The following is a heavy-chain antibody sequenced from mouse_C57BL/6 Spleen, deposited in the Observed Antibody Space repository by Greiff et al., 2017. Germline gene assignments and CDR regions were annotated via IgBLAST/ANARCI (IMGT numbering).Heavy chain of an antibody. Sequence: QVQLKQSGAELAKPGASVKLSCKASGYTFTSYWMHWVKQRPGQGLEWIGYINPSSGYTKYNQKFKDKATLTADKSSSTAYMQLSSLTYEDSAVYYCARRWLLMYCDVWGTGTTVTVSS. J-gene: IGHJ1*03. CDR3: ARRWLLMYCDV. V-gene: IGHV1-7*01. CDR1: GYTFTSYW. CDR2: INPSSGYT. D-gene: IGHD2-3*01.